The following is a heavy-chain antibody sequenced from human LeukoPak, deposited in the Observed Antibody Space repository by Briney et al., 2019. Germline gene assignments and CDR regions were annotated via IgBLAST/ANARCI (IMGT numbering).Heavy chain of an antibody. CDR1: GYTFTSYD. CDR2: MNPNSGNT. D-gene: IGHD4-17*01. Sequence: ASVKVSCKASGYTFTSYDINWVRQATGQGLEWMGWMNPNSGNTGYAQKFQGRVTMTRNTSISTAYVELSSLRSEDTAVYYCARGHPDYGDYALNYWGQGTLVTVSS. CDR3: ARGHPDYGDYALNY. V-gene: IGHV1-8*01. J-gene: IGHJ4*02.